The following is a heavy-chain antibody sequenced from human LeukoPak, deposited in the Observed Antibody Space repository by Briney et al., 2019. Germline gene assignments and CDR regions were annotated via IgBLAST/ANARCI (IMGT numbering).Heavy chain of an antibody. Sequence: GGSLRLSCAASGFTFSGYAMRWVRQAPGKGLEWVAAISGSGSSTYYADSVKGRFTISRDNSKNTLYLQMDSLKAEHTAVYYCAKDLYYDFWSGYSTYYYYGMDVWGQGTTVTVSS. V-gene: IGHV3-23*01. CDR2: ISGSGSST. J-gene: IGHJ6*02. CDR1: GFTFSGYA. D-gene: IGHD3-3*01. CDR3: AKDLYYDFWSGYSTYYYYGMDV.